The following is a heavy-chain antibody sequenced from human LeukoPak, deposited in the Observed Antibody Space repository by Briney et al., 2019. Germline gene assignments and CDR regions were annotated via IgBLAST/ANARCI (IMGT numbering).Heavy chain of an antibody. CDR1: GVSISSYY. D-gene: IGHD4-11*01. V-gene: IGHV4-59*01. J-gene: IGHJ4*02. CDR2: IYYSGST. Sequence: SETLSLTCTVSGVSISSYYWSWIRQPPGKGLEWIGYIYYSGSTNYKPSLKSRVTISVDTSKNQFSLKLTSVTAADTAVYSCARYDSSNYRYFDYWGQGTLVTVSS. CDR3: ARYDSSNYRYFDY.